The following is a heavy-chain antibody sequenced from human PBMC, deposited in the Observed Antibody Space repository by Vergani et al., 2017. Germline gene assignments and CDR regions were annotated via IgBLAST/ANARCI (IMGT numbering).Heavy chain of an antibody. CDR2: INPSGGST. V-gene: IGHV1-46*01. Sequence: QVQLVQSGAEVKKPGASVKVSCKASGYTFTSYYMHWVRQAPGQGLEWMGIINPSGGSTSYAQKFQGRVTMTRDTSTSTVYMELSSLRSEDTAVYYCAGDRLYCSSTSCYVGRDWFDPWGQGTLVTVSS. D-gene: IGHD2-2*01. J-gene: IGHJ5*02. CDR1: GYTFTSYY. CDR3: AGDRLYCSSTSCYVGRDWFDP.